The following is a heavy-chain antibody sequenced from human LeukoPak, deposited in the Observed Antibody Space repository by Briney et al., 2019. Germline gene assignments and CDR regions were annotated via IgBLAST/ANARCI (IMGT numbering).Heavy chain of an antibody. Sequence: KSGGSLRLSCAASGFPLSGYSMNWVRQAPGKGLEWVSSIGSTTNYMYYADSVKGRFTISRDNAKNSLHLQMNSLRAEDTAVYYCARVGYCSSSTCRNFFDYWGQGTLVTVSS. D-gene: IGHD2-2*01. V-gene: IGHV3-21*01. J-gene: IGHJ4*02. CDR3: ARVGYCSSSTCRNFFDY. CDR2: IGSTTNYM. CDR1: GFPLSGYS.